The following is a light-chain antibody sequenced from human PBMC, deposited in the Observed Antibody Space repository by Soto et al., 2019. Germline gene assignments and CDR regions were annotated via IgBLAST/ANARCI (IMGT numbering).Light chain of an antibody. CDR3: QQYNNWPLWT. Sequence: EIVMTQSPATLSVSPGERATLSCRASQSVSSNLAWYQQKPGQAPRLLIYRASTMATGIPARFGGSGSGTEFTLTISSLQSEDFAVYYCQQYNNWPLWTFGQGTKVEIK. V-gene: IGKV3-15*01. CDR2: RAS. J-gene: IGKJ1*01. CDR1: QSVSSN.